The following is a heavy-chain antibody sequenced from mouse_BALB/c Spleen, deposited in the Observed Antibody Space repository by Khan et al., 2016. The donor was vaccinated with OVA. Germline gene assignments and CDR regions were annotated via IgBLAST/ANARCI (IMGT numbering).Heavy chain of an antibody. CDR1: GYSITSGYA. J-gene: IGHJ2*01. V-gene: IGHV3-2*02. Sequence: EVKLLESGPGLVKPSQSLSLTCTVTGYSITSGYAWNWIRQFPGNKLEWMGYISYSGVTSYPPSLKSRISITRDTSTNPFFLQLNSVTNEDTATDYCARGKYYGYYFDYWGQGTTLTVSS. CDR2: ISYSGVT. D-gene: IGHD1-1*01. CDR3: ARGKYYGYYFDY.